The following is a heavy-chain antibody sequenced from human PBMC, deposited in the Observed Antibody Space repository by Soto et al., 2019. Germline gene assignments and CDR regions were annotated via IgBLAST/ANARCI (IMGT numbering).Heavy chain of an antibody. CDR2: VTPSGDAT. J-gene: IGHJ5*02. CDR3: AKLTTS. Sequence: EVQLLESGGGLVQPGGSLRLSCETSGFTFASASMSWVRQAPGKGLEWVSSVTPSGDATYSADSVKGRFTISRDNSKNTLYLQMNSLRVEDTAVYYCAKLTTSWGQGTLVTVSS. CDR1: GFTFASAS. V-gene: IGHV3-23*01.